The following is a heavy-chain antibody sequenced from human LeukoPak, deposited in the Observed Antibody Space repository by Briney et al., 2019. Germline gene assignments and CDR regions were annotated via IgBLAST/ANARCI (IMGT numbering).Heavy chain of an antibody. J-gene: IGHJ6*02. Sequence: ASVKVSCKASGYTFTSYGISWVRQAPGQGLEWMGWISAYNGNTNYAQKLQGRVTMTTDTSTSTAYMELRSLRSDDTAVYYCARGAVIWFGKAYGMDVWGQGTTVTVSS. CDR2: ISAYNGNT. CDR1: GYTFTSYG. D-gene: IGHD3-10*01. V-gene: IGHV1-18*01. CDR3: ARGAVIWFGKAYGMDV.